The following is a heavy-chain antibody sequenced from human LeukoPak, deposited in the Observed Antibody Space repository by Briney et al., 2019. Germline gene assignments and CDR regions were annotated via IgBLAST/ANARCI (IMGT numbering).Heavy chain of an antibody. D-gene: IGHD2-15*01. Sequence: SVKVSCKASGGTFSSYAISWVRQAPGQGLEWMGGITPIFGTANYAQKFQGRVTITADESTSTAYMELSSLRSEDTAVYYCARDGGLGYCSGGSCYSPFSYWGQGTLVTVSS. CDR1: GGTFSSYA. CDR3: ARDGGLGYCSGGSCYSPFSY. J-gene: IGHJ4*02. V-gene: IGHV1-69*13. CDR2: ITPIFGTA.